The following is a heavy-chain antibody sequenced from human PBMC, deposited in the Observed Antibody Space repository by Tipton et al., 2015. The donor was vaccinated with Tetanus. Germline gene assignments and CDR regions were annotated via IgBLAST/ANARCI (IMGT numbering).Heavy chain of an antibody. V-gene: IGHV3-23*01. D-gene: IGHD2-15*01. J-gene: IGHJ4*02. CDR2: ISGTGSGT. Sequence: SLRLSCAASGFAFSTYAITWVRQAPGKGLEWVSAISGTGSGTYYADSVKGRFTISRDNSKNTVYLQMNSLRAEDTALYYCAREADCSGGSCFSGDFDNWGQGTQVTVSS. CDR3: AREADCSGGSCFSGDFDN. CDR1: GFAFSTYA.